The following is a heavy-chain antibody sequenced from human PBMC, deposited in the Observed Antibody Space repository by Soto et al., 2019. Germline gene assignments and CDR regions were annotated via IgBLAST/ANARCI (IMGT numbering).Heavy chain of an antibody. Sequence: EVQLLESGGGLVQAGGSLRLSCAASGFTFSSYAMSWVRQAPGTGLEWVSAISDSDVSTYYADSVRGRFTISRDNSKNTLYLEMNGLRAEDTAVYYCAKPAPIVIVPAARIDSWGQGTLVTVSS. J-gene: IGHJ4*02. CDR3: AKPAPIVIVPAARIDS. D-gene: IGHD2-2*01. V-gene: IGHV3-23*01. CDR1: GFTFSSYA. CDR2: ISDSDVST.